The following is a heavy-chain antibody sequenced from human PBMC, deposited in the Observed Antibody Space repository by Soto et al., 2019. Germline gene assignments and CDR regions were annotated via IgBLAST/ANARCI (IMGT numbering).Heavy chain of an antibody. D-gene: IGHD2-15*01. Sequence: QVQLVQSGAVVKKPGSSVKVSCKASGGTFSSYTISWVRQAPGQGLEWMGRIIPILGIANYAQKFQGRVTITADKSTSTAYMELSSLRSEDTAVYYCADLLVADTEMDVWGQGTTVTVSS. V-gene: IGHV1-69*02. J-gene: IGHJ6*02. CDR1: GGTFSSYT. CDR2: IIPILGIA. CDR3: ADLLVADTEMDV.